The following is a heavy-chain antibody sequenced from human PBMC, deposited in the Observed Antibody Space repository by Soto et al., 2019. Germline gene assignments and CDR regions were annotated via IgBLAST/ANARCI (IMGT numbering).Heavy chain of an antibody. CDR2: INAGNGNT. V-gene: IGHV1-3*01. CDR1: GYTFTSYA. J-gene: IGHJ4*02. Sequence: ASVKVSCKASGYTFTSYAMHWVRQAPGQRLEWMGWINAGNGNTKYSQKFQDRVTITRDTSASTAYMELSSLRSEDAAEYYCARGGSRYYYDSSGYYRSDYWGQGTLVTVSS. CDR3: ARGGSRYYYDSSGYYRSDY. D-gene: IGHD3-22*01.